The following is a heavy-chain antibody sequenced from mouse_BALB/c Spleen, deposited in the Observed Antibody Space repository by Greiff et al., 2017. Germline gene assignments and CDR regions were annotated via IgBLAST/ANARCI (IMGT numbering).Heavy chain of an antibody. J-gene: IGHJ2*01. CDR3: ARGLITTVVAPDD. CDR1: GFSLTSYG. Sequence: QVQLKQSGPGLVAPSQSLSITCTVSGFSLTSYGVHWVRQPPGKGLEWLGVIWAGGSTNYNSALMSRLSISKDNSKSQVFLKMNSLQTDDTAMYYCARGLITTVVAPDDWGQGTTLTVSS. V-gene: IGHV2-9*02. D-gene: IGHD1-1*01. CDR2: IWAGGST.